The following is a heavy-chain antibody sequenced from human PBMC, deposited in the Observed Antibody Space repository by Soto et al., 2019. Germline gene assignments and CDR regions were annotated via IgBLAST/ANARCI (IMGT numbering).Heavy chain of an antibody. CDR3: TTDRDV. CDR1: GYTFTSYG. CDR2: ISAYNGNT. Sequence: GASVKVSCKASGYTFTSYGISWVRQAPGQGLEWMGWISAYNGNTNYAQKLQGRVTMTTDTSTSTAYMELRSLKTEDTAVYYCTTDRDVWGQGTTVTVSS. V-gene: IGHV1-18*01. J-gene: IGHJ6*02.